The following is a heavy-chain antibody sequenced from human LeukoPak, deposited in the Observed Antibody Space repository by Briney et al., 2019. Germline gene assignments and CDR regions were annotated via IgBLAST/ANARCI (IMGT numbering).Heavy chain of an antibody. D-gene: IGHD6-19*01. Sequence: FLRLSFAASGFTFSSYAMHWVRQAPGKGLEWVAVISYDGSNKYYADSVKGRFTISRDNSKNTLYLQMNSLRAEDTAVYYCARDMGQWLARYYMDVWGKGTTVTVSS. CDR1: GFTFSSYA. J-gene: IGHJ6*03. V-gene: IGHV3-30*01. CDR2: ISYDGSNK. CDR3: ARDMGQWLARYYMDV.